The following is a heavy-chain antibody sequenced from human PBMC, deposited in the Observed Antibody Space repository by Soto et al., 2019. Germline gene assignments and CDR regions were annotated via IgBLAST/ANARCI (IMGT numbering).Heavy chain of an antibody. Sequence: QVQLVQSGAEVKKPGSSVKVSCKASGGTFSRYSITWVRQAPGHGLEWIGRIIPIFGIASYAQKFQGRVTITACESTRTAYMELSSLRSDDTAVYYCAREDRDRETGLVPAAIDGMDVWGQGTTVTVSS. CDR3: AREDRDRETGLVPAAIDGMDV. CDR2: IIPIFGIA. CDR1: GGTFSRYS. J-gene: IGHJ6*02. D-gene: IGHD2-2*01. V-gene: IGHV1-69*08.